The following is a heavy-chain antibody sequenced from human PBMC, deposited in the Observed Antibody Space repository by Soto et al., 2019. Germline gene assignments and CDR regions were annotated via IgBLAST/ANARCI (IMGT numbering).Heavy chain of an antibody. V-gene: IGHV4-59*08. CDR2: IYYSGST. Sequence: QVQLQESGPGLVKPSETLSLTCTVSGGSISSYYWSWIRQPPGKGLEWIGYIYYSGSTDYNPSLKSRLTLSVDTSKNQFSLKLSSVTAADTAVYYCATSYGSGSQAFDYWGQGALVTVSS. D-gene: IGHD3-10*01. CDR3: ATSYGSGSQAFDY. J-gene: IGHJ4*02. CDR1: GGSISSYY.